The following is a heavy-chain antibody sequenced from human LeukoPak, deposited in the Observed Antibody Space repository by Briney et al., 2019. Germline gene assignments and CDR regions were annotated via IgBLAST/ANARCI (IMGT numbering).Heavy chain of an antibody. CDR3: AGTTTWVPTMPYYYYGMDV. D-gene: IGHD2-2*01. CDR1: AFPFSKAW. J-gene: IGHJ6*02. CDR2: IHSGGTT. Sequence: GGSLRLSCAVSAFPFSKAWMSWVRQAPGKGLEWVSVIHSGGTTDYAGSVKGRFTISRDKSKNTLYLQMNSLRADDTAVYFCAGTTTWVPTMPYYYYGMDVWGQGTTVTVSS. V-gene: IGHV3-53*01.